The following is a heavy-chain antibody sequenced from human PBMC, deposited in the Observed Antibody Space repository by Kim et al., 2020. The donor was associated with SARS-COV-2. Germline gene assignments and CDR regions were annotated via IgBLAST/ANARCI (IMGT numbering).Heavy chain of an antibody. Sequence: GGSLRLSCAASGFTFSSYAMSWVRQAPGKGLEWVSSTGGSGDTRYYADSVKGRFTISRDNSKNTLYLQMSSLRVEDKAVYYCAKGQYTSSWGGLDVWGQGTTVTVSS. D-gene: IGHD6-13*01. V-gene: IGHV3-23*01. CDR3: AKGQYTSSWGGLDV. J-gene: IGHJ6*02. CDR2: TGGSGDTR. CDR1: GFTFSSYA.